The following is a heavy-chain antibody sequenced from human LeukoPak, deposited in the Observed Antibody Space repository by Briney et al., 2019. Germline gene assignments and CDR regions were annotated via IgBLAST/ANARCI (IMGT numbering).Heavy chain of an antibody. Sequence: PGGSLRLSCAASGFTFSSYEMNWVRQAPGKGLEWVSYISSSGSTIYYADSVKGRFTISRDNAKNSLYLQMNSLRAEDTAVCYCARGPSPLKDYYFDYWGQGTLVTVSS. V-gene: IGHV3-48*03. CDR2: ISSSGSTI. CDR1: GFTFSSYE. J-gene: IGHJ4*02. CDR3: ARGPSPLKDYYFDY.